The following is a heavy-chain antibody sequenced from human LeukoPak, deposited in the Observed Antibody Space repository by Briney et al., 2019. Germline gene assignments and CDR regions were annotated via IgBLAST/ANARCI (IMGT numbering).Heavy chain of an antibody. J-gene: IGHJ6*03. CDR2: ISSSGSTI. CDR3: AKDGSGFSVDYYYYMDV. Sequence: GGSLRLSCAASGFTFSDYYMSWIRQAPGKGLEWVSYISSSGSTIYYADSVKGRFTISRDNAKNSLYLQMNSLRAEDTAVYYCAKDGSGFSVDYYYYMDVWGKGTTVTISS. CDR1: GFTFSDYY. V-gene: IGHV3-11*04. D-gene: IGHD3-3*01.